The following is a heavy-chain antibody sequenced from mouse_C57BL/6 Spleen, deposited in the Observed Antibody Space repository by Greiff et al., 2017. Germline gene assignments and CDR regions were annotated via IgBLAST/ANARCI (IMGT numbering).Heavy chain of an antibody. Sequence: QVQLKESGPELVKPGASVKISCKASGYAFSSSWMNWVKQRPGKGLEWIGGIYPGDGDTNYNGKFKGKATLTVDKSSSTAYMQLSSLTSEDSAVYFCGRRQLTEFFDYWGQGTTLTVSS. D-gene: IGHD6-1*02. V-gene: IGHV1-82*01. CDR3: GRRQLTEFFDY. CDR2: IYPGDGDT. J-gene: IGHJ2*01. CDR1: GYAFSSSW.